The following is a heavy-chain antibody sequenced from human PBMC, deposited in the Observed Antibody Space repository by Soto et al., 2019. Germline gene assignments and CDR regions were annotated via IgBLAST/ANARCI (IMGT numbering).Heavy chain of an antibody. D-gene: IGHD3-10*01. Sequence: SVKVSCKASGDTFSFYTINWVRQAPGLGLEWMGRINPILTMSNYAQKFQGRLTITADKSTSTAYMELSSLRSEDTAMYYCATSYGSGYRAFDFWGQGALVIVSA. CDR3: ATSYGSGYRAFDF. CDR2: INPILTMS. CDR1: GDTFSFYT. V-gene: IGHV1-69*02. J-gene: IGHJ4*02.